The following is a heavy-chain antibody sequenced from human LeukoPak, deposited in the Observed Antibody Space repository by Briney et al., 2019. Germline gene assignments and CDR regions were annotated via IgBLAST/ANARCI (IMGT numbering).Heavy chain of an antibody. CDR2: IYYSGST. J-gene: IGHJ4*02. V-gene: IGHV4-39*07. CDR3: ARVSTSYYYGSANYYFDY. CDR1: GGSISSSSYY. Sequence: PSETLSLTCTVSGGSISSSSYYWGWIRQPPGKGLEWIGSIYYSGSTYYNPSLKSRVTISVDTSKNQFSLKLSSVTAADTAVYYCARVSTSYYYGSANYYFDYWGQGTLVTVSS. D-gene: IGHD3-10*01.